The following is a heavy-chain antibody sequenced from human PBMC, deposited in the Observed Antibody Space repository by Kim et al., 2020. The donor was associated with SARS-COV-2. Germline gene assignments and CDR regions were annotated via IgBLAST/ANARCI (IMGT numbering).Heavy chain of an antibody. CDR3: AKDLSDVLSVGATTG. D-gene: IGHD1-26*01. J-gene: IGHJ4*02. V-gene: IGHV3-9*01. CDR2: ISWNSGSI. Sequence: GGSLRLSCAASGFTFDDYAMHWVRQAPGKGLEWVSGISWNSGSIGYADSVKGRFTISRDNAKNSLYLQMNSLRAEDTALYYCAKDLSDVLSVGATTGWGQGTLVTVSS. CDR1: GFTFDDYA.